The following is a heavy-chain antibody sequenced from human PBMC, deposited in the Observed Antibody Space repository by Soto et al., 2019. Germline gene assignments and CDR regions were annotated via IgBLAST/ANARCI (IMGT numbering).Heavy chain of an antibody. CDR1: GFTFSSYA. D-gene: IGHD6-13*01. CDR2: LSSDGGDK. J-gene: IGHJ4*02. Sequence: QVQLVESGGGVGQPGRSLRLSCAASGFTFSSYAMHWVRQAPGKGLEWVAVLSSDGGDKYYTDSVKGRFTISRDKSKNTLYLQLNRLRGEDTAVYYCAKDNDVGAAGYHFYYGGQGTLVTVSS. CDR3: AKDNDVGAAGYHFYY. V-gene: IGHV3-30-3*01.